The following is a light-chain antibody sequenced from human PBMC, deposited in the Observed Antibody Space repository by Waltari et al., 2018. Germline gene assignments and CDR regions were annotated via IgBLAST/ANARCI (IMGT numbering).Light chain of an antibody. Sequence: QSALTQPASVSGSPGQSITIPCTGTCSYIGYDDFSSWYQQHPGKVPKPLTHEVNNRPSGVSKRFSGSKSGNTASLTISGLQAEDEADYYCSSYTRSSTLYVFGTGTKVTVL. J-gene: IGLJ1*01. CDR3: SSYTRSSTLYV. V-gene: IGLV2-14*01. CDR2: EVN. CDR1: CSYIGYDDF.